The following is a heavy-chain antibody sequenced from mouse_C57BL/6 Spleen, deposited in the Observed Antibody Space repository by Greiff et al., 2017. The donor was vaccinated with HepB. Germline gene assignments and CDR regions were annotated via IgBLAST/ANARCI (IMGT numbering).Heavy chain of an antibody. CDR1: GYTFTSYW. CDR3: ASRTTVVASLYYFDY. CDR2: IYPSDSET. Sequence: VQLQQPGAELVRPGSSVKLSCKASGYTFTSYWMDWVKQRPGQGLEWIGNIYPSDSETHYNQKFKDKATLTVDKSSSTAYMQLSSLTSEDSAVYSCASRTTVVASLYYFDYWGQGTTLTVSS. V-gene: IGHV1-61*01. J-gene: IGHJ2*01. D-gene: IGHD1-1*01.